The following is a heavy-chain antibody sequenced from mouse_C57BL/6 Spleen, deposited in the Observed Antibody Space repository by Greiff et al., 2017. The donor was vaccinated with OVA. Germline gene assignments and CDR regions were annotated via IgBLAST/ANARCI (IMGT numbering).Heavy chain of an antibody. V-gene: IGHV1-76*01. CDR3: AREGGDGYYFFAY. CDR2: IYPGSGNT. CDR1: GYTFTDYY. J-gene: IGHJ3*01. D-gene: IGHD2-3*01. Sequence: VHLVESGAELVRPGASVKLSCKASGYTFTDYYINWVKQRPGQGLEWIARIYPGSGNTYYNEKFKGKATLTAEKSSSTAYMQLSSLTSEDSAVYFCAREGGDGYYFFAYWGQGTLVTVSA.